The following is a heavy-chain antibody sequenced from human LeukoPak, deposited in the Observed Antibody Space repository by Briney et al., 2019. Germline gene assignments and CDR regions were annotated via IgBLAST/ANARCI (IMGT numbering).Heavy chain of an antibody. D-gene: IGHD3-22*01. Sequence: SETLSLTCAVSGYSISSDNYWVWIRQPPGQGLERTGGIYHSGSTYYNPSLKSRVAMSVDTSKNQFSLKLSSVTAADTAVYYCARAPRDSSSSNYMRRFDYWGQGTLVTVSS. J-gene: IGHJ4*02. CDR1: GYSISSDNY. CDR3: ARAPRDSSSSNYMRRFDY. CDR2: IYHSGST. V-gene: IGHV4-38-2*01.